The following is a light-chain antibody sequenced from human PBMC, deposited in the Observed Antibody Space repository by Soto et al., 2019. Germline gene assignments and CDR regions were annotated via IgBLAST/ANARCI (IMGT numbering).Light chain of an antibody. J-gene: IGKJ1*01. CDR3: EQYNSYSPT. CDR2: KAS. Sequence: DIQMTQSPSTLSASVGDRVTITCRASQSISTWLAWYQQEPGKAPKLLIHKASSLQSGVPSSFSGSGSGTDFTRTISSLHPDDFATYYCEQYNSYSPTFGQGTRVEIK. CDR1: QSISTW. V-gene: IGKV1-5*03.